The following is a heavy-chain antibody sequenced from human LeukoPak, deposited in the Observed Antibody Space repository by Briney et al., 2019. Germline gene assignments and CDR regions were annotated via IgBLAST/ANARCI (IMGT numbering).Heavy chain of an antibody. CDR3: AREPQWSGHYTPFDY. Sequence: GASVKVSCKASGYSFTDYYMHWVRQAPGQGLEWMGWINPNSGGTNYAQKFQGRVTMTRDTSISTAYMELSRLRSDDTAVYYCAREPQWSGHYTPFDYWGQGTLVTVSS. J-gene: IGHJ4*02. CDR2: INPNSGGT. V-gene: IGHV1-2*02. CDR1: GYSFTDYY. D-gene: IGHD3-3*01.